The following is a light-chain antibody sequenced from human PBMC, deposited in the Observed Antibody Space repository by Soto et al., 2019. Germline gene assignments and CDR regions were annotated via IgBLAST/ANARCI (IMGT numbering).Light chain of an antibody. CDR2: GTS. CDR3: QQYGSSSWT. Sequence: EIVLTQSPGTLSLSPGERATLSCRASQSVSSSYLAWYQQKPGQAPRLLIYGTSSRATALPDRFSGSGSGTDFTLTISRLEPEDFAVYYCQQYGSSSWTVGQGTKVEIK. CDR1: QSVSSSY. V-gene: IGKV3-20*01. J-gene: IGKJ1*01.